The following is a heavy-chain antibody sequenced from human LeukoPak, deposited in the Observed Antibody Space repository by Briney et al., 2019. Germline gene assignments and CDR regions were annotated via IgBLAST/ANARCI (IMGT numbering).Heavy chain of an antibody. CDR1: GGTFSSYA. J-gene: IGHJ2*01. V-gene: IGHV1-69*05. CDR3: ARDRLIAAAGTVWYFDL. D-gene: IGHD6-13*01. Sequence: SVKVSCKASGGTFSSYAISWVRQAPGQGLEWMGGIIPVFGTANYAQKFQGRVTITTDESTSTAYMELSSLRSEDTAVYYCARDRLIAAAGTVWYFDLWGRGTLVTVSS. CDR2: IIPVFGTA.